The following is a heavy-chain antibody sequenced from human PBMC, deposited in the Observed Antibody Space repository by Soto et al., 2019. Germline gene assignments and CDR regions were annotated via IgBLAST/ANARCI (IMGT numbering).Heavy chain of an antibody. CDR1: GYSFTNYW. CDR3: ARLNWISRIRAYYYYYGMDV. J-gene: IGHJ6*02. Sequence: PGESLKISWKGSGYSFTNYWISWVRQMPAKGLEWMGRIDPSDSYPNYSPSFQGPVTISADKSISTAYLQWSILKASDTAMYYCARLNWISRIRAYYYYYGMDVWGQGTTVTVS. D-gene: IGHD1-1*01. V-gene: IGHV5-10-1*01. CDR2: IDPSDSYP.